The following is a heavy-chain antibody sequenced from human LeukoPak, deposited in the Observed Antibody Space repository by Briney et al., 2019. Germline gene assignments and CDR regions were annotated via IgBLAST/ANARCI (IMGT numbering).Heavy chain of an antibody. CDR3: VKNIAAPGRVDYQYYAMDE. Sequence: PGGSLRLSCSASGFSFRGYWMTWVRQAPGKGLQWVASIMQDGSDSYHVDSVKGRFTISRDNAKNSLFLQMSNLRADDTAVYCCVKNIAAPGRVDYQYYAMDEWGQGTTVTVSS. J-gene: IGHJ6*02. D-gene: IGHD6-25*01. V-gene: IGHV3-7*01. CDR1: GFSFRGYW. CDR2: IMQDGSDS.